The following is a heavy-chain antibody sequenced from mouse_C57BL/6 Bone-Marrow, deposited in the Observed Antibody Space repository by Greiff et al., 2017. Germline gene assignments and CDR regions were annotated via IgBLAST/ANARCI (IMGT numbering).Heavy chain of an antibody. D-gene: IGHD3-3*01. CDR2: IDPENGDT. CDR3: TTEGFFGY. CDR1: GFNIKDDY. Sequence: VQLQQSGAELVRPGASVKLSCTASGFNIKDDYMHWVKQRPEQGLEWIGWIDPENGDTEYASKFQGKATITADTSSNTAYLQLSSLTSEDTAVYYCTTEGFFGYWGQGTTLTVSS. J-gene: IGHJ2*01. V-gene: IGHV14-4*01.